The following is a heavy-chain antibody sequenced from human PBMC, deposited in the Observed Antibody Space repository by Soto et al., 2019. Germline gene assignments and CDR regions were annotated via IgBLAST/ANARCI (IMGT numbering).Heavy chain of an antibody. V-gene: IGHV3-30*18. J-gene: IGHJ4*02. CDR2: ISYDGSNK. CDR1: GFTFGSYG. D-gene: IGHD6-19*01. Sequence: GGALMVSCGDSGFTFGSYGMHCVRQAPGKGLEWVAVISYDGSNKYYAECVKGRFTISRDNSKSTLYLQMNSLRAEDTAVYHCAKDYGSGWYFDYWGQGTLVTVS. CDR3: AKDYGSGWYFDY.